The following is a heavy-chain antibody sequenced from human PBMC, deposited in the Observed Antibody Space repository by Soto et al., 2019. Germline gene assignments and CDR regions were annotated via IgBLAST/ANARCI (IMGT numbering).Heavy chain of an antibody. CDR3: VQSRCGGDCLQSYSSHSYYGLDV. CDR2: IYWDDDK. D-gene: IGHD2-21*02. Sequence: SGPTLVNPTQTLTLTCTFSGFSLSTIGVGVGWIRQPPGKALEWLALIYWDDDKRYSPSLKSRLTVTKDTSKNQVVLTMTNVDPVDTATYYCVQSRCGGDCLQSYSSHSYYGLDVWGQGTTVTVSS. V-gene: IGHV2-5*02. CDR1: GFSLSTIGVG. J-gene: IGHJ6*02.